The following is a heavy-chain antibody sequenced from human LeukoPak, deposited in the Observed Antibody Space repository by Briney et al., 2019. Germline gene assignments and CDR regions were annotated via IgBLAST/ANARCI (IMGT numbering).Heavy chain of an antibody. CDR3: AREGEYCSGGSCYSNFDY. Sequence: ASVKVSCKASGYTFTSYGISWVRQAPGQGLEWMGWISPNSGGTNYAQKFQGRVTMTRDTSISTAYMELSRLRSDDTAMYYCAREGEYCSGGSCYSNFDYWGQGSLVTVSS. J-gene: IGHJ4*02. V-gene: IGHV1-2*02. D-gene: IGHD2-15*01. CDR2: ISPNSGGT. CDR1: GYTFTSYG.